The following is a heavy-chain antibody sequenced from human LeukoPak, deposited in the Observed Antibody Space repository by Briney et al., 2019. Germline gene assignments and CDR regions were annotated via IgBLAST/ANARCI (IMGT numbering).Heavy chain of an antibody. Sequence: GGSLRLSCAASGFTFDDYAMHWVRQAPGKGLEWVSAISGSGGSTYYADSVKGRFTISRDNSKNTLYLQMNSLRAEDTAVYYCAKDFDIVVVPAANNYFDYWGQGTLVTVSS. CDR3: AKDFDIVVVPAANNYFDY. J-gene: IGHJ4*02. CDR1: GFTFDDYA. V-gene: IGHV3-23*01. D-gene: IGHD2-2*01. CDR2: ISGSGGST.